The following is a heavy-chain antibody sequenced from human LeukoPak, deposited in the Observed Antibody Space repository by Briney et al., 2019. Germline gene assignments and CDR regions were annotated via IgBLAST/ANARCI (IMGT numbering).Heavy chain of an antibody. CDR2: IYSGGST. CDR1: GFTVSSNY. D-gene: IGHD4-23*01. V-gene: IGHV3-53*01. J-gene: IGHJ4*02. Sequence: GGSLRLSCAASGFTVSSNYMSWVRQAPGKGLEGVSLIYSGGSTYYADSVKGRFTISRDNSKNTLYLQMISLRDEDTAVYYCARRAGGYSHPYDYWGQGTLVTVSS. CDR3: ARRAGGYSHPYDY.